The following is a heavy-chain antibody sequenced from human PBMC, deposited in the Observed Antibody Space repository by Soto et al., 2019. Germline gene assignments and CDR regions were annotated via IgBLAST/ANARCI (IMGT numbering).Heavy chain of an antibody. CDR2: TSAYNGNT. J-gene: IGHJ5*02. Sequence: ASVKVSCQASFYTFTSYGISCVRRDPGHGLEWMGWTSAYNGNTNYAQKLQGRVTMTTDTSTSTAYMELRSLRSDDTAVYYWARDSAMIVVVNEGWLDPWGQGKRVTVSS. D-gene: IGHD3-22*01. CDR1: FYTFTSYG. V-gene: IGHV1-18*04. CDR3: ARDSAMIVVVNEGWLDP.